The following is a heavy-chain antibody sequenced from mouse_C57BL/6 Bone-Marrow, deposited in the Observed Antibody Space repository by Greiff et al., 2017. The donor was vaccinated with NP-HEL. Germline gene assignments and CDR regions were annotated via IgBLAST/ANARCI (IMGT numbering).Heavy chain of an antibody. CDR3: VRSIPYYGSSPYAMDY. J-gene: IGHJ4*01. Sequence: EVQLVESGGGLVQPKGSLKLSCAASGFSFNTYAMNWVRQAPGKGLEWVARIRSKSNNYATYYADSVKDRFTISRDDSESMLYLQMNNLKTEDTAMYYCVRSIPYYGSSPYAMDYWGQGTSVTVSS. D-gene: IGHD1-1*01. CDR1: GFSFNTYA. V-gene: IGHV10-1*01. CDR2: IRSKSNNYAT.